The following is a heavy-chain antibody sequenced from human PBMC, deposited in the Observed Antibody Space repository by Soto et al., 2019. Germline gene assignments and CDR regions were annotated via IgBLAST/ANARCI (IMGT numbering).Heavy chain of an antibody. Sequence: QVQLVESGGGVVQPGRSLRLSCAASGFTFSSYGMHWVRQAPGEGLEWVAVIWYDGSNKYYADSVKGRFTISRDNSKNTLYLQMNSLRAEDTAVYYCARGRGPTIFGVVWGFDPWGQGTLVTVSS. CDR2: IWYDGSNK. D-gene: IGHD3-3*01. V-gene: IGHV3-33*01. J-gene: IGHJ5*02. CDR3: ARGRGPTIFGVVWGFDP. CDR1: GFTFSSYG.